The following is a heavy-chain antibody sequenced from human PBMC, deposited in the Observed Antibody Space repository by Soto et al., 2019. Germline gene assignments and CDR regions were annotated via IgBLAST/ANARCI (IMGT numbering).Heavy chain of an antibody. J-gene: IGHJ4*02. CDR2: ISYDGRNK. Sequence: QVQLVESGGGVVQPGRSLRLSCAASGFIFRSYGMHWVRQAPGKGLEWVAVISYDGRNKYYADSVKGRFTISRDNSKNTRYLQMDSLTAEDTAVYYCTKDPYFDYWGQGSLVTVSS. CDR3: TKDPYFDY. CDR1: GFIFRSYG. V-gene: IGHV3-30*18.